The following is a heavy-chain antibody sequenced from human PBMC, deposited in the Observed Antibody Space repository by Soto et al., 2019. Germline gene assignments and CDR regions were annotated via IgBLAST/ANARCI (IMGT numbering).Heavy chain of an antibody. CDR3: ARPVVVTAIQHYYYGMDV. CDR1: AGTFSSYA. V-gene: IGHV1-69*13. D-gene: IGHD2-21*02. Sequence: SVNVSCKASAGTFSSYAISWVRQAPGQGLEWMGRIIPIFGTSNYAQTFQGRVTITADESTRTAYMELSSLRSEDTAVYYCARPVVVTAIQHYYYGMDVWGQGTTVTVSS. J-gene: IGHJ6*02. CDR2: IIPIFGTS.